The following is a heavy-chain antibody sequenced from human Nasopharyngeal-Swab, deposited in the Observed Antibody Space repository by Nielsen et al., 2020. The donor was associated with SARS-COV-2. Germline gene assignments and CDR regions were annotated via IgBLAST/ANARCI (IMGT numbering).Heavy chain of an antibody. CDR2: ISYDGSNK. V-gene: IGHV3-30-3*01. J-gene: IGHJ4*02. Sequence: GESLKISCAASGFIFSSYAMHWVRQAPGKGLEWVAVISYDGSNKYYADSVKGRFTISRDNSKNTLYLQMNSLRAEDTAVYYCARDFSPGSTYYFDYWGQGTLVTVSS. D-gene: IGHD3-10*01. CDR1: GFIFSSYA. CDR3: ARDFSPGSTYYFDY.